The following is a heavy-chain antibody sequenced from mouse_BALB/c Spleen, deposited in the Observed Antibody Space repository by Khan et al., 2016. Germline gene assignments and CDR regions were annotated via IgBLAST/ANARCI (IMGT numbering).Heavy chain of an antibody. CDR2: ISDGGSNT. V-gene: IGHV5-4*02. CDR1: GFTFSDYY. Sequence: EVELVESGGGLVKPGGSLKLSCAASGFTFSDYYMYWVRQTPEKRLEWVATISDGGSNTNYPDTVKGRFTISRDNAKNNLYLQMSSLKSEDTAMYYCARDLNWYFEVWGAGTTVTVSS. J-gene: IGHJ1*01. CDR3: ARDLNWYFEV.